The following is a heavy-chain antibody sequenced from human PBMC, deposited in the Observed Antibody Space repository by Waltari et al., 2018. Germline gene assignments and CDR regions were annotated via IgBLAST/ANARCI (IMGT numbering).Heavy chain of an antibody. Sequence: EVQLVESGGGLVQPGRSLRLSCAASGFTFDDYAMHWVRQAPGKGLEWVSGISWNSGSIGYADSVKGRFTISRDNAKNSLYLQMNSLRAEDTALYYCAKDISWEVEAAGYFDYWGQGTLVTVSS. CDR1: GFTFDDYA. CDR2: ISWNSGSI. CDR3: AKDISWEVEAAGYFDY. D-gene: IGHD6-13*01. J-gene: IGHJ4*02. V-gene: IGHV3-9*01.